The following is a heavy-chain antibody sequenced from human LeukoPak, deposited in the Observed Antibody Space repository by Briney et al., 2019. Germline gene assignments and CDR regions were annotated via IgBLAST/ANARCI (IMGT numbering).Heavy chain of an antibody. J-gene: IGHJ5*02. Sequence: SVKVSCKASGGTFSSYAISWVRQAPGQGLEWMGGIIPIFGTANYAQKFQGRVTITADESTSTAYMELSSLRSEDTAVYYCAREDIVVVPAATVTRLDPWGQGTLVTVSS. CDR3: AREDIVVVPAATVTRLDP. CDR2: IIPIFGTA. CDR1: GGTFSSYA. D-gene: IGHD2-2*01. V-gene: IGHV1-69*13.